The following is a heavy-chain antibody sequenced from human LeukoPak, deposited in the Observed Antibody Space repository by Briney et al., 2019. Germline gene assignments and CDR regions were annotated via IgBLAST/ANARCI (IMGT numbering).Heavy chain of an antibody. Sequence: ASVKVSCKASGGTFSSYAISWVRQAPGQGLEWMGRIIPILGIANYAQKFQGRVTITADKSTSTAYMELSSLRSEDTAVYYCARGGIVVNWFDPWGQGTMVTVSP. CDR3: ARGGIVVNWFDP. J-gene: IGHJ5*02. D-gene: IGHD6-19*01. V-gene: IGHV1-69*04. CDR2: IIPILGIA. CDR1: GGTFSSYA.